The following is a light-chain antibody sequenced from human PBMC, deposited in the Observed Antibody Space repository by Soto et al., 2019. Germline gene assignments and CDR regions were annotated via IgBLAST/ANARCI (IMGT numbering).Light chain of an antibody. Sequence: EIVVTQSPGTLSLSKGERATLSCRASQSVSNYLAWYQQKPGQTPRLLIYDASKRATGTPARFTGSGSGTDFTLTISSLEPEDFAVYYCHQRFSWPLPFGGGTKVDIK. CDR3: HQRFSWPLP. CDR1: QSVSNY. J-gene: IGKJ4*01. CDR2: DAS. V-gene: IGKV3-11*01.